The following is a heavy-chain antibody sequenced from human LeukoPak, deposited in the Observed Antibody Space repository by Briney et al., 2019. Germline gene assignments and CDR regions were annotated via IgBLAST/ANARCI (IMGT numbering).Heavy chain of an antibody. Sequence: GGSLRLSCAASGFTFGTYAVNWVRQAPGKGLEWVSAISSSGGTTYYADSVKGRFTISRDSANNALYLQMNSLRAEDTAVYYCARGGLTAGFDYWGQGTLVTVSS. J-gene: IGHJ4*02. CDR2: ISSSGGTT. CDR3: ARGGLTAGFDY. CDR1: GFTFGTYA. D-gene: IGHD3-10*01. V-gene: IGHV3-23*01.